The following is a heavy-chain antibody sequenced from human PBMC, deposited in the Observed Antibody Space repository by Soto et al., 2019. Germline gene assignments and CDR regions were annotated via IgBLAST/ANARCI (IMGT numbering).Heavy chain of an antibody. CDR3: AREENCSDGICYSEYFQR. CDR1: GYRFTSYG. J-gene: IGHJ1*01. D-gene: IGHD2-15*01. CDR2: IHTENGDT. Sequence: QVQLVQSGAEVKKPGASVKVSCKASGYRFTSYGISWVRQAPGQGLEWMGWIHTENGDTKFAEKFQGRVTMTTDPSTTTAYMELRSLRSDDTAVYYCAREENCSDGICYSEYFQRWGQGTLVTVSS. V-gene: IGHV1-18*04.